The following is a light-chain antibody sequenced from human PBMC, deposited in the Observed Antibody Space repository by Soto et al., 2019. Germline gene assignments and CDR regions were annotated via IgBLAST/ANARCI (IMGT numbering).Light chain of an antibody. CDR1: SSDVGAYIF. CDR3: VSFGGGTYV. V-gene: IGLV2-8*01. J-gene: IGLJ1*01. Sequence: QTPLTPPPSASGSPGQSVTIPCTGSSSDVGAYIFVCWYQQHPGKAPKLMVYAVNRRPPSVPDRFFGSKSGNTASLTVSGLQAEDDLDSYCVSFGGGTYVVGTGTTVTVL. CDR2: AVN.